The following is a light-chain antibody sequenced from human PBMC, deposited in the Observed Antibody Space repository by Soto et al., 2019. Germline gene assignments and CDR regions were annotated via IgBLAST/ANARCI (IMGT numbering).Light chain of an antibody. V-gene: IGKV3-11*01. CDR3: QQRSNWPSIT. CDR1: QSVSSY. CDR2: DAS. Sequence: EIVLTQSPATLSLSPGERATLSCRASQSVSSYLAWYQQKPGQAPRLLIYDASNRATRIPARFSGSESGTDFTLTTNNLEPEDFAVYYCQQRSNWPSITFGQGTRLEIK. J-gene: IGKJ5*01.